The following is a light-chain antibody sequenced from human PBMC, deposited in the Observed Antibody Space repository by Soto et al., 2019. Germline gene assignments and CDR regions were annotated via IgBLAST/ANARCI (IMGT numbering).Light chain of an antibody. CDR1: QSVSSSY. CDR3: HQYRSSPPWW. Sequence: EIVLTQSPGTLSLSPGERATLSCRASQSVSSSYLAWYQQKPGQAPRLLIYGASSRATGIPDRFSGSGSGSYFPLTIIRLEPEDFSVYYCHQYRSSPPWWFGQGTKVEIK. V-gene: IGKV3-20*01. CDR2: GAS. J-gene: IGKJ1*01.